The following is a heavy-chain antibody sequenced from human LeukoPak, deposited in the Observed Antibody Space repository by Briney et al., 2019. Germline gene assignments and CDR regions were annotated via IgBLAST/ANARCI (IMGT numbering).Heavy chain of an antibody. CDR2: IYYSGST. V-gene: IGHV4-30-4*01. CDR3: ARVPGYYGSGSLWFDP. J-gene: IGHJ5*02. CDR1: GGSISSGDYY. D-gene: IGHD3-10*01. Sequence: PSETLSLTCTVSGGSISSGDYYWSWIRQPPGKGLEWIGYIYYSGSTYYNPSLKSRVTISVDTSKNQFSLKLSSVTAADTAVYYCARVPGYYGSGSLWFDPWGQGTLVTVSS.